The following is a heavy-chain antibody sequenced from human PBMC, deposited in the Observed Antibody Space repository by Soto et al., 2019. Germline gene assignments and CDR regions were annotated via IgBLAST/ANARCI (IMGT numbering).Heavy chain of an antibody. CDR2: IIPIFGTA. J-gene: IGHJ6*01. D-gene: IGHD2-8*01. V-gene: IGHV1-69*01. CDR1: GGTFSSYA. CDR3: ARRAHCTNGVCYRYYYGMDV. Sequence: QVQLVQSGAEVKKPGSSVKVSCKASGGTFSSYAISWVRQAPGQGLEWMGGIIPIFGTANYAQKFQGRVTLTADDYTSTAYMELGSLRSDDTDVYYCARRAHCTNGVCYRYYYGMDVWGQGTTVTVSA.